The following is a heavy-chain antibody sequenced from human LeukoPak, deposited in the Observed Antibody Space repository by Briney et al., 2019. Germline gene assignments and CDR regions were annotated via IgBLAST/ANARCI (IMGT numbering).Heavy chain of an antibody. J-gene: IGHJ4*02. V-gene: IGHV1-8*01. D-gene: IGHD2-15*01. CDR2: MYPNSGNT. CDR3: ARAGGYCGRISCPYYFDY. CDR1: GYTFTSYD. Sequence: GASVTVSCKASGYTFTSYDINWVRQAAGRGLEWMGWMYPNSGNTGYAQKFQGRVTMTRNTSISTAYMELSSLRSEDTAVYYCARAGGYCGRISCPYYFDYWGQGSLVAVSS.